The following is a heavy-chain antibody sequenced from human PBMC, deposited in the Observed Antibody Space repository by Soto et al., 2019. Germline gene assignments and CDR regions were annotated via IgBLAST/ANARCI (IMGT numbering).Heavy chain of an antibody. V-gene: IGHV3-7*01. CDR3: AREANYYGSGSYSGSCYSYMDV. CDR1: GFTFSSYW. CDR2: IKQDGSEK. Sequence: PGGSLRLSCAASGFTFSSYWMSWVRQAPGKGLEWVANIKQDGSEKYYVDSVKGRFTISRDNAKNSLYLQMNSLRAEDTAVYYCAREANYYGSGSYSGSCYSYMDVWGKVNTVTVS. D-gene: IGHD3-10*01. J-gene: IGHJ6*03.